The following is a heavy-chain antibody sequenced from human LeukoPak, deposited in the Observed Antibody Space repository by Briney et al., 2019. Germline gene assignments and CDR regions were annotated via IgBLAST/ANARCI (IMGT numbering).Heavy chain of an antibody. Sequence: GKSLRLSCAASGFTSRSYGIHWVRQAPCMWLESVAVIWYDRSNKYYADSVKGRFTISRDNYENTLYLQMNSLRAEDTALYYCASDGIAVDRGIGYFDYWGQGTLATVSS. CDR3: ASDGIAVDRGIGYFDY. V-gene: IGHV3-33*01. D-gene: IGHD6-13*01. CDR2: IWYDRSNK. J-gene: IGHJ4*02. CDR1: GFTSRSYG.